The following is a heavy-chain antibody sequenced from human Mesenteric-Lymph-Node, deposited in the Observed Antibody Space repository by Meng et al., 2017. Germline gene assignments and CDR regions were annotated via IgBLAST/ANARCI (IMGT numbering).Heavy chain of an antibody. CDR3: AKAVSQHLVLTGYYYGMDV. J-gene: IGHJ6*02. V-gene: IGHV3-23*01. D-gene: IGHD6-13*01. Sequence: GGSLRLSCAATGFTFSNYAMSWVRQAPGKGLEWVSSIFGIGDDTRYTESVTGRFTISRDTSKNTLYLQMNSLRAEDTAVYYCAKAVSQHLVLTGYYYGMDVWGHGTRVTVSS. CDR1: GFTFSNYA. CDR2: IFGIGDDT.